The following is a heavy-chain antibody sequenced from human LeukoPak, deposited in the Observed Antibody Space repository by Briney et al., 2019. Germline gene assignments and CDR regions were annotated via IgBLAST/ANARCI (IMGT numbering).Heavy chain of an antibody. D-gene: IGHD3-16*01. V-gene: IGHV3-74*01. J-gene: IGHJ4*02. CDR2: INSDGSST. Sequence: PGGSLRLSCAASGFTFSSYWMHWVRQAPGKGLVWVSRINSDGSSTSYADSVKGRFTISGDNAKNTLYLQMNSLRAEDTAVYYCATSNYVWGSYGMGYFDYWGQGTLVTVSS. CDR1: GFTFSSYW. CDR3: ATSNYVWGSYGMGYFDY.